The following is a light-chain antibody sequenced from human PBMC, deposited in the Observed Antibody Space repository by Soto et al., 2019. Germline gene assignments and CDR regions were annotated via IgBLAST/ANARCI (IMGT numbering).Light chain of an antibody. Sequence: QSALSQPASVSGSPGQSITISVTGINSGVVNYEYVSWYQQFPDKAPNLIIYEGRERTSGVSDRFSGDKSDNAASLTISALQTEDGAAYFCLSSGQVFGTGTKLTVL. CDR3: LSSGQV. CDR2: EGR. J-gene: IGLJ1*01. CDR1: NSGVVNYEY. V-gene: IGLV2-23*01.